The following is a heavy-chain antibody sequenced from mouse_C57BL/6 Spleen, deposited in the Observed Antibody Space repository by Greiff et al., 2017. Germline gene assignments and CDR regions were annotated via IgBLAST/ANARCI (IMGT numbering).Heavy chain of an antibody. D-gene: IGHD2-4*01. Sequence: EVLLQQSGAELVRPGASVKLSCTASGFNIKDDYMHWVKQRPEQGLEWIGWIDPENGDTEYASKFQGKATITADTSSNTAYLQLSNLTAEDTAVSYCTSDYDVFAYWGQGTLVTVSA. CDR3: TSDYDVFAY. CDR1: GFNIKDDY. V-gene: IGHV14-4*01. CDR2: IDPENGDT. J-gene: IGHJ3*01.